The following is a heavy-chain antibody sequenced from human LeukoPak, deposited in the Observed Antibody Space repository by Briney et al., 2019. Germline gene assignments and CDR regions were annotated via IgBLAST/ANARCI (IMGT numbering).Heavy chain of an antibody. D-gene: IGHD6-6*01. CDR2: IYTSGST. J-gene: IGHJ6*03. Sequence: SQTLSLTCTVSGGSISSGSFYWTWIRQPAGKGLEWIGRIYTSGSTDYNPSLKSRVTISVDTSKNQFSLKLSSVTAADTAVYYCARDGSSQRDYYYYYMDVRGKGTTVTVSS. V-gene: IGHV4-61*02. CDR3: ARDGSSQRDYYYYYMDV. CDR1: GGSISSGSFY.